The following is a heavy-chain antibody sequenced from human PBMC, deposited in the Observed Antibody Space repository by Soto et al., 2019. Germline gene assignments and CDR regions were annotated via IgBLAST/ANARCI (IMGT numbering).Heavy chain of an antibody. Sequence: QVQLVQSGAEEKKPGASVKVSCKASGYTFNGYAMHWVRQAPGQRLEWMGWINAVNGNTKYSQKSQGRVTITRDTSASTAYMELSRLRSEDTAVYYCSRAVAVPADFDYWGQGTLVTVSS. D-gene: IGHD6-19*01. J-gene: IGHJ4*02. CDR3: SRAVAVPADFDY. V-gene: IGHV1-3*05. CDR2: INAVNGNT. CDR1: GYTFNGYA.